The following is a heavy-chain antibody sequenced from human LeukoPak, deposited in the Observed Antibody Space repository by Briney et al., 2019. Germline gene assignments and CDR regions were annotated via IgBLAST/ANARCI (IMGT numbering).Heavy chain of an antibody. Sequence: GRPLRLSCAASGFTFSSYGMHWVRQAPGKGLEWVAVISYDGINKYYADSVKGRFTISRDNSKNTLYLQMNSLRAEDTAVYYCARDPYYDILTGYSLYGMDVWGKGTTVTVSS. V-gene: IGHV3-30*03. D-gene: IGHD3-9*01. CDR3: ARDPYYDILTGYSLYGMDV. J-gene: IGHJ6*04. CDR1: GFTFSSYG. CDR2: ISYDGINK.